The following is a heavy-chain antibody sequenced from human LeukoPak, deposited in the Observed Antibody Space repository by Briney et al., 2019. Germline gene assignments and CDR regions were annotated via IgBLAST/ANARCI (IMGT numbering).Heavy chain of an antibody. CDR2: ISYDGNTI. J-gene: IGHJ5*02. D-gene: IGHD6-13*01. CDR1: EFTFSNYA. CDR3: AREAEQQLVRGPFDP. V-gene: IGHV3-30-3*01. Sequence: GGSLRLSCAASEFTFSNYALHWVRQAPGKGLQWVAVISYDGNTIHYADSVKGRFIISRDNAKNSLYLQMNSLRAEDTAVYYCAREAEQQLVRGPFDPWGQGTLVTVSS.